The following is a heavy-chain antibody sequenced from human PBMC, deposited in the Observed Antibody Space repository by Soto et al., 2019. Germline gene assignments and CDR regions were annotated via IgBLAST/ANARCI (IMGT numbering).Heavy chain of an antibody. Sequence: SETLSLTCAVYGGSFSGYYWSWIRQPPGKGLEWIGEINHSGSTNYNPSLKSRVTISVDTSKNQFSLKLSSVTAADTAVYYCARGRVPIYSGYDVNWFDPWGQGTLVTVSS. CDR2: INHSGST. D-gene: IGHD5-12*01. V-gene: IGHV4-34*01. J-gene: IGHJ5*02. CDR1: GGSFSGYY. CDR3: ARGRVPIYSGYDVNWFDP.